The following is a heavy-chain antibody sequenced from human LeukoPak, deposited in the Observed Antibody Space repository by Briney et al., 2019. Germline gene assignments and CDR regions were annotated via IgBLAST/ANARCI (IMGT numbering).Heavy chain of an antibody. CDR3: ARYRWYFDL. D-gene: IGHD1-14*01. V-gene: IGHV4-59*01. Sequence: PSETLSLTCTVSGGSISSYYCSWVRQPPGKGLEWIGYIYYSGSTNYNPSLKSRVTISVDTSKNQFSLKLSSVTAADTAVYYCARYRWYFDLWGRGTLVTVSS. J-gene: IGHJ2*01. CDR1: GGSISSYY. CDR2: IYYSGST.